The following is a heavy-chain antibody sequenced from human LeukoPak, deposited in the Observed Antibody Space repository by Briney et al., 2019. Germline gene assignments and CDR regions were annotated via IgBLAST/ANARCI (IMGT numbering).Heavy chain of an antibody. CDR1: GDSISSYY. Sequence: PSETLSLTCIVSGDSISSYYWSWIRQPPGKGLEWIGEINPSGSTNYNPSLKSRITISLDMSKNQFSLKLRSVTAADTAVYYCARGPTYSYDSSGSYSYFDYWGQGTLVTVSS. CDR3: ARGPTYSYDSSGSYSYFDY. CDR2: INPSGST. V-gene: IGHV4-34*01. J-gene: IGHJ4*02. D-gene: IGHD3-22*01.